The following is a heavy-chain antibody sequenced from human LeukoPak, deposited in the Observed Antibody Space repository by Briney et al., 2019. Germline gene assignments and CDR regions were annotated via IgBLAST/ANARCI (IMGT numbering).Heavy chain of an antibody. Sequence: GGSLRLSCAPSGFTFSSYGMHWVRQAPGEGLGWVAFIRYDGSNKYYADSVKGRFTISRDNSKNTLYLQMNSLRAEDTAVYYCARDFYYDSSGYRPFDYWGQGTVVTVSS. CDR3: ARDFYYDSSGYRPFDY. CDR1: GFTFSSYG. V-gene: IGHV3-30*02. CDR2: IRYDGSNK. J-gene: IGHJ4*02. D-gene: IGHD3-22*01.